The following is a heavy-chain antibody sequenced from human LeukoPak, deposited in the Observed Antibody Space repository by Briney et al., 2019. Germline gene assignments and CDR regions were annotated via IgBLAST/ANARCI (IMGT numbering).Heavy chain of an antibody. CDR3: ASSEGAARPQFDY. D-gene: IGHD6-6*01. CDR2: INPSGGST. CDR1: GYTFTSYY. Sequence: ASVKVSCKASGYTFTSYYMHWVRQAPGQGLEWMGIINPSGGSTSYAQKFQGRVTMTRDMSTSTVYMELSSLRSEDTAVYYCASSEGAARPQFDYWGQGTLVTVSS. J-gene: IGHJ4*02. V-gene: IGHV1-46*01.